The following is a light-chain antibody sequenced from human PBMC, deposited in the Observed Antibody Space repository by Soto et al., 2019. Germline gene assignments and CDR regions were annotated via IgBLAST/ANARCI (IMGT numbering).Light chain of an antibody. CDR2: DAS. CDR3: QQYNSYSWT. V-gene: IGKV1-5*01. J-gene: IGKJ1*01. CDR1: QSISSW. Sequence: DIQMTESPSTLWASVGDRVSITCRASQSISSWLAWYQQKPVKAPKLLIYDASSLESGFPSRFSGSGSGTEFTLTISILKPDDFATYYCQQYNSYSWTFAQGTKVDI.